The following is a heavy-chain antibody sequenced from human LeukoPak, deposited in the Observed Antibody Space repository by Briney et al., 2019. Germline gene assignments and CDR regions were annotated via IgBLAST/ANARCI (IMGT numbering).Heavy chain of an antibody. CDR2: ISSSSSYT. V-gene: IGHV3-11*06. CDR1: GFTFSDYY. Sequence: GGSLRLSCAASGFTFSDYYMSWIRQAPGKGLEWVSYISSSSSYTNHADSVKGRFTISRDNAKNSLYLQMNSLRAEDTAVYYCASMAASDAFDIWGQGTMVTVSS. J-gene: IGHJ3*02. CDR3: ASMAASDAFDI. D-gene: IGHD5-24*01.